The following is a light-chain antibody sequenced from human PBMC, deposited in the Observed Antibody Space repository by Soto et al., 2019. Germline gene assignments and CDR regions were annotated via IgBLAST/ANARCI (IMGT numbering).Light chain of an antibody. V-gene: IGLV1-44*01. CDR1: SSNIGRNT. CDR3: AAWDDSLNGHVV. Sequence: QSVLTQPPSASGTPGQRVIISCSGSSSNIGRNTVDWYQHLPGTAPKLLIYSNDRRPSGVPDRFSGSKSGTSASLAISGLQSEDEADYYCAAWDDSLNGHVVFGGGTKVNVL. J-gene: IGLJ2*01. CDR2: SND.